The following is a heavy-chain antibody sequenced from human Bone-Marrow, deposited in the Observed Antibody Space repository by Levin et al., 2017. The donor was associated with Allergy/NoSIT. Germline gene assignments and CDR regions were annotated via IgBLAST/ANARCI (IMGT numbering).Heavy chain of an antibody. V-gene: IGHV3-23*01. CDR3: ANSWSYCGKNCYTYNFDY. CDR1: GFTFSDYA. J-gene: IGHJ4*02. Sequence: GESLKISCAASGFTFSDYAMSRVRQAPGKGLEWVSATSGDGGNTYYANSVKGRFTISRDNSQKMLYLQMNSLRVEDTALYYCANSWSYCGKNCYTYNFDYWGQGILVTVSS. D-gene: IGHD2-21*01. CDR2: TSGDGGNT.